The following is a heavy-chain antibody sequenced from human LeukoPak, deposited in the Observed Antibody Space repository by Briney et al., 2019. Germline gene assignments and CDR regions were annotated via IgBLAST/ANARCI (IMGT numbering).Heavy chain of an antibody. CDR1: GGSISSHY. D-gene: IGHD1-26*01. V-gene: IGHV4-59*11. J-gene: IGHJ4*02. Sequence: SETLSLTCTVSGGSISSHYWNWIRQPPGKGLEWIGYIYYSGCTNYNPSLKSRVTILLDTSKSQFSLKLSSVTAADTAVYYCAREGSRWVDFDYWGQGTLVTVSS. CDR3: AREGSRWVDFDY. CDR2: IYYSGCT.